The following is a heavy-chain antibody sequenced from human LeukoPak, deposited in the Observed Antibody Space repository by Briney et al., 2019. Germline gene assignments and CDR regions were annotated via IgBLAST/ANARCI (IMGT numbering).Heavy chain of an antibody. CDR1: GYSFTSYW. V-gene: IGHV5-51*01. Sequence: GESLKISCKGSGYSFTSYWIGWVRQMPGKGLEWMGIIYPGDSDTRYSPSFQGQVTISADKSISTAYLQWSSLKASDTAMYYCARGDSFVGYDYGGPRFDYWGQGTLVTVSS. CDR2: IYPGDSDT. CDR3: ARGDSFVGYDYGGPRFDY. D-gene: IGHD4-23*01. J-gene: IGHJ4*02.